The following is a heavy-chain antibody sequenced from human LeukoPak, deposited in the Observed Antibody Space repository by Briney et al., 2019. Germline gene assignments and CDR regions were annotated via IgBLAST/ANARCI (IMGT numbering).Heavy chain of an antibody. CDR3: VSGTYWEL. J-gene: IGHJ3*01. CDR2: ITSSSSHM. V-gene: IGHV3-21*01. CDR1: GFTFSTYS. Sequence: GGSLRLSCAASGFTFSTYSMDWVRQAPGKGLEWVSPITSSSSHMYYADSLKGRFTISRDNAKNSLFLQMNGLRAEDTAVYYCVSGTYWELWGQGTMVTVSS. D-gene: IGHD3-10*01.